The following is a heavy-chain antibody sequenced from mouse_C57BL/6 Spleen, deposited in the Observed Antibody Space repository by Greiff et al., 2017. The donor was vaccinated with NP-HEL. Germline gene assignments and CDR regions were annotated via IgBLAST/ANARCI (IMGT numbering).Heavy chain of an antibody. CDR3: ARHGTAQGFDY. CDR2: ISGGGGNT. CDR1: GFTFSSYT. V-gene: IGHV5-9*01. J-gene: IGHJ2*01. Sequence: EVQGVESGGGLVKPGGSLKLSCAASGFTFSSYTMSWVRQTPEKRLEWVATISGGGGNTYYPDSVKGRFTISRYNAKNTLYLQMSSLRSEDTALYYCARHGTAQGFDYWGQGTTLTVSS. D-gene: IGHD3-2*02.